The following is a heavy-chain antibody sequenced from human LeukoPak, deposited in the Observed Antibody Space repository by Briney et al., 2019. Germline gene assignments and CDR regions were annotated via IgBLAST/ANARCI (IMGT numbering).Heavy chain of an antibody. CDR3: ASGSGSYRTPYYYMDV. V-gene: IGHV3-53*01. J-gene: IGHJ6*03. CDR1: GFTVSSNY. CDR2: IYSGGST. Sequence: GGSLRLSCAASGFTVSSNYMSWVRQAPGKGLEWVSVIYSGGSTYYADSVEGRLTISRDDSENTLYLQVNSLRAEDTAVYSCASGSGSYRTPYYYMDVWGTGTTVTVSS. D-gene: IGHD3-10*01.